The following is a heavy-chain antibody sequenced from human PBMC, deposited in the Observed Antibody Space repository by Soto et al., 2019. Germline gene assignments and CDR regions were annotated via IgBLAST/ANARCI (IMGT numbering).Heavy chain of an antibody. CDR1: GGGTLSNDA. V-gene: IGHV1-69*01. D-gene: IGHD2-21*02. Sequence: QVHLVQSGADGRKSGSSVRVSCTASGGGTLSNDAMSWVRQAPGQGLEWLGRISPFFRTTDYSQSFQGRLTMTADASKGTVYMDLRSLTSDDTAFYYCAREVVTETTWGSFDSWGQGTLVTVSS. CDR3: AREVVTETTWGSFDS. CDR2: ISPFFRTT. J-gene: IGHJ4*02.